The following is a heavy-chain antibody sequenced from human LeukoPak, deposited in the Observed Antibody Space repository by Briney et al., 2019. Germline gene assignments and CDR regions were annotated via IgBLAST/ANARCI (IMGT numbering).Heavy chain of an antibody. J-gene: IGHJ4*02. V-gene: IGHV3-48*01. CDR3: ARLYDFWSGYSPLPY. D-gene: IGHD3-3*01. CDR1: GFTFSSYS. Sequence: GGSLRLSCAASGFTFSSYSMNWVRQAPGKGLEWVSYISSSSSTIYYADSVKGRFTISRDNAKNSLYLQMNSLRAEDTAVYYCARLYDFWSGYSPLPYWGQGTLVTASS. CDR2: ISSSSSTI.